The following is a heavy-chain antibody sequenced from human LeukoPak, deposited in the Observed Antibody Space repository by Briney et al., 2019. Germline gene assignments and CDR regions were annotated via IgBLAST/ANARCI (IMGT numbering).Heavy chain of an antibody. CDR3: ARQNSGYDAANDY. V-gene: IGHV5-51*01. CDR1: GYSFTSYW. CDR2: IYPVDSDT. J-gene: IGHJ4*02. Sequence: GESLKISCKGSGYSFTSYWIGWVRQMPGKGLEWMGIIYPVDSDTRYSPSFQAQVTISADKSISTAYLQWSSLKASDTAMYYCARQNSGYDAANDYWGQGTLVTVSS. D-gene: IGHD5-12*01.